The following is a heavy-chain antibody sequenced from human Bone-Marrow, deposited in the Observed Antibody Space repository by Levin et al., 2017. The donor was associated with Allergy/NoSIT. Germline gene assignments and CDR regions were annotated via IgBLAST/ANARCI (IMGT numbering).Heavy chain of an antibody. V-gene: IGHV3-30*03. CDR2: ISYDGSKK. CDR3: ARAASTVLLGSGSDYSAAFDY. J-gene: IGHJ4*02. Sequence: AGGSLRLSCAASGVTFSSHGLHWVRQAPGQGLEWVAVISYDGSKKYYADSVKGRFTISRDNSENTLYLQMNSLRTEDSAIYYCARAASTVLLGSGSDYSAAFDYWGPGTLVTVSS. D-gene: IGHD3-10*01. CDR1: GVTFSSHG.